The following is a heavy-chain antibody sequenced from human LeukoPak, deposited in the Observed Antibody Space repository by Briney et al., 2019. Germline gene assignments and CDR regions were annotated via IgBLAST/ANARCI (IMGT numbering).Heavy chain of an antibody. CDR3: ARGDCSSTSCYPGAYYYYMDV. Sequence: AASVKVSCKASGYTFTGYYMHWVRQAPGQGLEWMGWINPNSGGTNYAQKFQGRVTMTRDTSISTAYMELSRLRSDDTAVYYCARGDCSSTSCYPGAYYYYMDVWGKGTTVTVSS. CDR1: GYTFTGYY. J-gene: IGHJ6*03. V-gene: IGHV1-2*02. D-gene: IGHD2-2*01. CDR2: INPNSGGT.